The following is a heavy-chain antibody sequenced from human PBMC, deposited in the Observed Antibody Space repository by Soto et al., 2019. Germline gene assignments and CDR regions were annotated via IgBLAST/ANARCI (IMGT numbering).Heavy chain of an antibody. J-gene: IGHJ3*01. CDR2: ISYDGSNK. CDR1: GCTSSSLV. V-gene: IGHV3-30*18. CDR3: AKELRICYCGTV. Sequence: LSVPWAAAGCTSSSLVRRRVRPATGKGLEWVAVISYDGSNKYYADSVKGRFTISRDNSKNTLYLQMNSLRAEDTAVYYCAKELRICYCGTVW. D-gene: IGHD3-10*01.